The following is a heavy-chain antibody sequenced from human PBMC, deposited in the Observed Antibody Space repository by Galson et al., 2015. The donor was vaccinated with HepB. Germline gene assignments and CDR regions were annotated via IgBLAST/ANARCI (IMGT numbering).Heavy chain of an antibody. CDR3: ARGLLLRWFDY. CDR2: VLPISGTP. D-gene: IGHD4-23*01. V-gene: IGHV1-69*13. CDR1: GGTFTTYT. J-gene: IGHJ4*02. Sequence: SVKVSCKASGGTFTTYTFSWVRQAPEQGPEWMGGVLPISGTPDYAQKFQGRVTISADESTSTAYMELTSLTSDDTAVYFCARGLLLRWFDYWGQGTLVIVSS.